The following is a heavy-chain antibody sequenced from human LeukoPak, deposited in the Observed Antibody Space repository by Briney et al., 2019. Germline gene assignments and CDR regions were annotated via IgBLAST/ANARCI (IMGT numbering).Heavy chain of an antibody. CDR3: AKGSGGYFAWPKNRPLDY. Sequence: AGSLSLSCAASGFTFSSYGMSWVRQAPGKGLEWVSAISDSGGSTYYADSVKGRFTISRDNSKNTLYLQMNSLRAEDTAVYYCAKGSGGYFAWPKNRPLDYWGQGTLVTVSS. D-gene: IGHD3-9*01. V-gene: IGHV3-23*01. CDR2: ISDSGGST. J-gene: IGHJ4*02. CDR1: GFTFSSYG.